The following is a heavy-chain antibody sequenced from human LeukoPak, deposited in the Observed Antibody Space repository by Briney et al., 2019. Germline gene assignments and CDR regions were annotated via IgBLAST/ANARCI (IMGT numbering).Heavy chain of an antibody. D-gene: IGHD1-1*01. CDR3: ARDLDGIDP. CDR1: GYSITSYY. CDR2: IYTSGST. V-gene: IGHV4-4*07. Sequence: PSDTLSLTCTVSGYSITSYYCSWIRQPAGKGLEWIGRIYTSGSTNNNPSLNSRVTMSVDTSKNQFSLKLSSVTAADTAVYYCARDLDGIDPWGQGTLVTVSS. J-gene: IGHJ5*02.